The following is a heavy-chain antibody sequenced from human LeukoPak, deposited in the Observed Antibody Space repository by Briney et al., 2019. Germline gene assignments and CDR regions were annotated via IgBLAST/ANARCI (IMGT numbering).Heavy chain of an antibody. Sequence: GGSLRLSCAASGFTFNNYHMNWVRQAPGKGLEWVSFISSSSDTIYYADSVKGRFTISRDNSKNTLYLQMNSLRAEDTAVYYCAKEYYDFWSGFAAGFNWFDPWGQGTLVTVSS. J-gene: IGHJ5*02. CDR2: ISSSSDTI. D-gene: IGHD3-3*01. CDR1: GFTFNNYH. V-gene: IGHV3-48*01. CDR3: AKEYYDFWSGFAAGFNWFDP.